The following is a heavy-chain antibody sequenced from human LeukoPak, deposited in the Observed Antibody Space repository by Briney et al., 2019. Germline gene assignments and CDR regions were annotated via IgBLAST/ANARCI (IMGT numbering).Heavy chain of an antibody. CDR2: ISGSGGST. J-gene: IGHJ4*02. V-gene: IGHV3-23*01. D-gene: IGHD4-17*01. CDR3: AKAPTYGDYVGYYFDY. Sequence: GGSLRLSCAASGFTFSSYAMSWVRQAPRQGLEWVSGISGSGGSTNYADSVEGRFTISRDNSQNTLHLQMNSLRAEDTAVYYCAKAPTYGDYVGYYFDYWGQGTLVTVSS. CDR1: GFTFSSYA.